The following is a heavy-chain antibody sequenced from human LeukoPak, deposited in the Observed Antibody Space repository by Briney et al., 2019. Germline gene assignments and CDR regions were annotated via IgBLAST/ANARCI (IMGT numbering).Heavy chain of an antibody. V-gene: IGHV1-2*02. J-gene: IGHJ4*02. CDR2: INPNSGGT. Sequence: ASVKVSCKASGYTFTGYYMHWVRQAPGQGLEWMGWINPNSGGTNYAQRFQGRVTMTRDTSISTAYMELSSLRSEDTAVYYCAREGDSSGWYRGFDYWGQGTLVTVSS. CDR1: GYTFTGYY. D-gene: IGHD6-19*01. CDR3: AREGDSSGWYRGFDY.